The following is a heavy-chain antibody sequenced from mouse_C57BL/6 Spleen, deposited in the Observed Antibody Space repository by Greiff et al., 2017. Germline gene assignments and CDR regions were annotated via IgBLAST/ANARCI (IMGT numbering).Heavy chain of an antibody. Sequence: EVQLQQSGPELVKPGASVKISCKASGYTFTDYYMNWVKQSHGKSLEWIGDINPNDGGTSYNQKFKGKATLTVDKSSSTAYMELRSLTSEDSAVYYCARDFAYWGQWTLVTVSA. J-gene: IGHJ3*01. CDR3: ARDFAY. CDR1: GYTFTDYY. V-gene: IGHV1-26*01. CDR2: INPNDGGT.